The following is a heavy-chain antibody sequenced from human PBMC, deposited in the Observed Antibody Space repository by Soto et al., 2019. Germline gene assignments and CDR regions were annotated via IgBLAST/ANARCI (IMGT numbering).Heavy chain of an antibody. CDR1: GFILSDCA. Sequence: EVQLVESGGGLLRPGGSRRLSCASSGFILSDCAMNWVRQAPGKGLEWVSYISSSSSVIDYADSVKGRFTVSRDNARNSLYLQMNSLRAEDTAVYYCARDLSWGSNWYYYMDVWGKGTTVTVSS. CDR2: ISSSSSVI. CDR3: ARDLSWGSNWYYYMDV. V-gene: IGHV3-48*01. J-gene: IGHJ6*03. D-gene: IGHD7-27*01.